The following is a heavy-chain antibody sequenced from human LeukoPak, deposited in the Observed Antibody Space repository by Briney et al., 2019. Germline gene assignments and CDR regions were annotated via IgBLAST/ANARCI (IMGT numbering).Heavy chain of an antibody. CDR2: ISSGGDIM. CDR3: ASSNYYYYVDV. Sequence: GGSLRLSCAASGLRFSDYYVSWIRQAPGKGLQWVSYISSGGDIMHYADSVKGRFTSSRDNAKNSLYLQTNSLRAEDTAVYYCASSNYYYYVDVWGKGTTVTVSS. V-gene: IGHV3-11*04. D-gene: IGHD6-13*01. J-gene: IGHJ6*03. CDR1: GLRFSDYY.